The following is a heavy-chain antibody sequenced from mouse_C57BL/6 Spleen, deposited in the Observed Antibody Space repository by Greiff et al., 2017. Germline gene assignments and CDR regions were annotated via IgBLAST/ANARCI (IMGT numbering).Heavy chain of an antibody. D-gene: IGHD2-4*01. Sequence: EVQVVESEGGLVQPGSSMKLSCTASGFTFSDYYMAWVRQVPEKGLEWVANINYDGSSTYYLDSLKSRFIISRDNAKNILYLQMSSLKSEDTATYYCARERGGDYGFDYWGQGTTLTVSS. CDR1: GFTFSDYY. CDR3: ARERGGDYGFDY. J-gene: IGHJ2*01. V-gene: IGHV5-16*01. CDR2: INYDGSST.